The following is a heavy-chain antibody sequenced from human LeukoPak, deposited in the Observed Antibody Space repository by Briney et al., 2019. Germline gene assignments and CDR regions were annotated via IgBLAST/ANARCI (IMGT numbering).Heavy chain of an antibody. V-gene: IGHV4-34*01. J-gene: IGHJ5*02. Sequence: PSETLSFTCGVYGGSFSGYYWSWIRQPPGKGLEWIGEINHSGSTNYNPSLKSRVTISLGTSKNQFSLKVISVTAADTAVYYCARGKDDGVLPKWFDPWGPGTLVTVSS. CDR3: ARGKDDGVLPKWFDP. CDR2: INHSGST. CDR1: GGSFSGYY. D-gene: IGHD3-16*01.